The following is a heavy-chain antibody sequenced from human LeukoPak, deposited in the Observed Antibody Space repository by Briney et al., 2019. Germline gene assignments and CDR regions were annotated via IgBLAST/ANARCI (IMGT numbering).Heavy chain of an antibody. CDR1: GFTFSSYE. Sequence: GGSLRLSCAASGFTFSSYEMNWVRQAPGKGLEWVSYISSSGSTIYYADSVKGRFTISRDNSKNTLYLQMNSLRAEDTAVYYCAKADSIRPYYYYYMDVWGKGTTVTVSS. V-gene: IGHV3-48*03. J-gene: IGHJ6*03. CDR2: ISSSGSTI. CDR3: AKADSIRPYYYYYMDV. D-gene: IGHD3-16*01.